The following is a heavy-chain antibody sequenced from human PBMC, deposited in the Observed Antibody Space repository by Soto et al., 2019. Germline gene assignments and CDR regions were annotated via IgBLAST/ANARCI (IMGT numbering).Heavy chain of an antibody. V-gene: IGHV1-69*13. CDR3: ARVRGSGSSGDYYYYGMDV. Sequence: ASVKVSCKASGGTFSSYAISWVRQAPGQGLEWMGGIIPIFGTANYAQKFQGRVTITADESTSTAYMELSSLRSEDTAVYYCARVRGSGSSGDYYYYGMDVWGQGTTVTVSS. J-gene: IGHJ6*02. CDR2: IIPIFGTA. D-gene: IGHD3-10*01. CDR1: GGTFSSYA.